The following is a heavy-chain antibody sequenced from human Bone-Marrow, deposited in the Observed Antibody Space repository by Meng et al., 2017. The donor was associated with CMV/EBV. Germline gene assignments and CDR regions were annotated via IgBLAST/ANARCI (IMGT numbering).Heavy chain of an antibody. V-gene: IGHV3-13*01. CDR2: IGTAGDT. J-gene: IGHJ6*02. CDR1: GFTFSSYD. Sequence: GGLRLSCAASGFTFSSYDMHWVRQATGKGLEWVSAIGTAGDTYYPGSVKGRFTISRDNSKNTLYLQMNSLRAEDTAVYYCAKAEPHITIFGVAIDGGMDVWGQGTTVTVSS. CDR3: AKAEPHITIFGVAIDGGMDV. D-gene: IGHD3-3*01.